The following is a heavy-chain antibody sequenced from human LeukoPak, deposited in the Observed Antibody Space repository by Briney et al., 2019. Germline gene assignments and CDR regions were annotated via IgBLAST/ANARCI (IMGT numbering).Heavy chain of an antibody. CDR3: ARRNYDSRGNSSSDY. CDR1: GYTFTGYY. CDR2: INPNSGGT. Sequence: ASVKVSCKASGYTFTGYYMLWVRQAPGQGLEWMGWINPNSGGTNYAQKFQGRVTMTRDTSISTAYMELNGLRSDDTAVYYCARRNYDSRGNSSSDYWGQGTLVTVSS. D-gene: IGHD3-22*01. V-gene: IGHV1-2*02. J-gene: IGHJ4*02.